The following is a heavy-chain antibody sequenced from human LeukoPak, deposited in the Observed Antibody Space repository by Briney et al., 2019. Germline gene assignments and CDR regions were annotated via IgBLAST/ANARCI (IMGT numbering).Heavy chain of an antibody. J-gene: IGHJ4*02. CDR2: IGDSGRVT. CDR1: GFIFSTYV. V-gene: IGHV3-23*01. Sequence: GGSLRLSCAASGFIFSTYVMSWVRQAPGKGLEWVSSIGDSGRVTYYADSVKGHFTISRDNSKNTLFLQMNSLGVADTAMYFCAKGISADGYNFERGADYWGQGTLVTVSS. CDR3: AKGISADGYNFERGADY. D-gene: IGHD5-18*01.